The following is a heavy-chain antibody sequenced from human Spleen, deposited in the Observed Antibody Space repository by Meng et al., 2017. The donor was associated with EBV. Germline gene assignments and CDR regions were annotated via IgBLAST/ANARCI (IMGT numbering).Heavy chain of an antibody. CDR2: ITPMFGTT. V-gene: IGHV1-69*01. CDR3: ASLTEYSSGSTS. CDR1: GGTFSDHT. Sequence: QLQLVQSGAEVKKPXXSXKVSCKASGGTFSDHTISWLRQAPGHGLEWMAGITPMFGTTNYAQSFQDRVTISADSSTATLSMELITLRSDDTAVYYCASLTEYSSGSTSWGQGTLVTVSS. J-gene: IGHJ5*02. D-gene: IGHD6-19*01.